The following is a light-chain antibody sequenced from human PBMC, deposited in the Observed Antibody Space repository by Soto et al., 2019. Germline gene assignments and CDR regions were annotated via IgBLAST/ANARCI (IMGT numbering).Light chain of an antibody. CDR1: TSDFGGYNL. CDR2: EGT. CDR3: CSYASSSSYV. J-gene: IGLJ1*01. V-gene: IGLV2-23*01. Sequence: SALTQPASVSGSPGQSITISCSGTTSDFGGYNLVSWYQQHTAKAPKLLIYEGTQRPSGVSSRFSGSKSGNTASLTISGLQAEDEADYYCCSYASSSSYVFGTGTKVTVL.